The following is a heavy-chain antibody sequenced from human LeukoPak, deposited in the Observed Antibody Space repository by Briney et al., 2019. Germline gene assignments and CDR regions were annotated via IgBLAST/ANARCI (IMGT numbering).Heavy chain of an antibody. D-gene: IGHD4-17*01. CDR2: ISLTGET. CDR3: ARHDVTTVTPFDY. Sequence: SETLSLTCGVSGGSISSTNWWSWVRHPPGQGLQWIGEISLTGETNYNPSLNGRVTMSLDKSRNQLSLKLSSVTAADTAVYYCARHDVTTVTPFDYWGQGTLVTVSS. J-gene: IGHJ4*02. V-gene: IGHV4-4*02. CDR1: GGSISSTNW.